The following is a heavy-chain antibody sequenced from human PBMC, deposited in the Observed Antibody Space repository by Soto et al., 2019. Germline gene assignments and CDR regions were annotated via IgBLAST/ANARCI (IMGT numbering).Heavy chain of an antibody. D-gene: IGHD3-10*01. CDR3: ARGEGLWFGVRYGFDI. J-gene: IGHJ3*02. CDR2: IYYNGNT. V-gene: IGHV4-59*08. Sequence: SVTLSLTCTIVGISIISHNWNWISQPPGKGLEWIGYIYYNGNTNCHPSLKSRVTISIDTSNRQFSVKMRSVTAADTAVYYCARGEGLWFGVRYGFDIWGQGKMVT. CDR1: GISIISHN.